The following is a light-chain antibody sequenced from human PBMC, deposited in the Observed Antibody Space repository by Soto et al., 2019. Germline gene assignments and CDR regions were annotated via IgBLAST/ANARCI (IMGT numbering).Light chain of an antibody. V-gene: IGKV3-11*01. CDR1: QSVTSY. Sequence: EIVLTQSPATLSLSPGERATLSCRASQSVTSYLAWYQQKPGQAPRLLIYDASNRATGIPARFSGSGSGTDFTLTISSLEPEDFAVYYCQQRRSWPITFGPGTKVDIK. J-gene: IGKJ3*01. CDR3: QQRRSWPIT. CDR2: DAS.